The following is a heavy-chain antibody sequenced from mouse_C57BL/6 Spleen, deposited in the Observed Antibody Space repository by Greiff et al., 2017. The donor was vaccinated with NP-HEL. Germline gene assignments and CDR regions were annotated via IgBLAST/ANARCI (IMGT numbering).Heavy chain of an antibody. CDR2: ISYSGST. D-gene: IGHD1-1*01. J-gene: IGHJ1*03. V-gene: IGHV3-8*01. CDR3: ARWSLLGGSRYWYFDV. CDR1: GYPITSDY. Sequence: VQLQQSGPGLAKPSQTLSLTCSVTGYPITSDYWNWIRKFPGNKLEYMGYISYSGSTYYNPSLKSRISITRDTSKNQYYMQLNSVTTEDTATYYCARWSLLGGSRYWYFDVWGTGTTVTVSS.